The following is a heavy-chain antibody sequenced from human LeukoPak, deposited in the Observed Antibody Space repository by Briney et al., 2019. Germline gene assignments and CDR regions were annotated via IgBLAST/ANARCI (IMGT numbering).Heavy chain of an antibody. D-gene: IGHD2-2*01. V-gene: IGHV1-46*01. CDR2: INPSGGST. J-gene: IGHJ4*02. Sequence: ASVKVSCKASGYTFTSYYMHWVRQAPGQGLEWIGIINPSGGSTSYAQKFQGRVTLTRDTSTSTVCMELSSLRSEDTAVYYCARGEGVVIPAANPKNFDYWGQGTLVTVSP. CDR1: GYTFTSYY. CDR3: ARGEGVVIPAANPKNFDY.